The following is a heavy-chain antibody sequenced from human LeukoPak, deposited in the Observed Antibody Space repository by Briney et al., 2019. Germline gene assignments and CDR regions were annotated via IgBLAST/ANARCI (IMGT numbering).Heavy chain of an antibody. D-gene: IGHD2-2*01. Sequence: SGGSLRLSCAASGFTFTNYWMYWVRHAPGKGLVWVSRINSDGSSTSYADSVKGLFTVSRDNAKNTLYLQMNGLRAEDTAVYYCAVSSIPAALTYLDYWGQGTLVTVSS. CDR3: AVSSIPAALTYLDY. J-gene: IGHJ4*02. V-gene: IGHV3-74*01. CDR1: GFTFTNYW. CDR2: INSDGSST.